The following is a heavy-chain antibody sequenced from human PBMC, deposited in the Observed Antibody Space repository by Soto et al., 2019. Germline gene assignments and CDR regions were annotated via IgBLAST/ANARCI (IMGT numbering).Heavy chain of an antibody. CDR2: IYHSGST. J-gene: IGHJ4*02. D-gene: IGHD6-13*01. CDR1: GGSISSGGYS. CDR3: ARAVAAVHFDY. Sequence: TLSLTCAVSGGSISSGGYSWSWIRQPPGKGLEWIGYIYHSGSTYYNPSLKSRVTISVDRSKNQFPLKLSSVTAADTAVYYCARAVAAVHFDYWGQGTLVTVSS. V-gene: IGHV4-30-2*01.